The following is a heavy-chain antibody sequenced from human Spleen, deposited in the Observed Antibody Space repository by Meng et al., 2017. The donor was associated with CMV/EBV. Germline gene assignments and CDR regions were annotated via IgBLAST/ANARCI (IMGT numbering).Heavy chain of an antibody. CDR1: GFTFDDYG. V-gene: IGHV3-7*01. J-gene: IGHJ6*02. CDR2: IKQDGSEK. Sequence: GESLKISCAASGFTFDDYGMSWVRQAPGKGLEWVANIKQDGSEKYYVDSVKGRFTISRDNAKNSLYLQMNSLRAEDTAVYYCARDFYSNYVLYYYYYGMDVWGQGTTVTVSS. CDR3: ARDFYSNYVLYYYYYGMDV. D-gene: IGHD4-11*01.